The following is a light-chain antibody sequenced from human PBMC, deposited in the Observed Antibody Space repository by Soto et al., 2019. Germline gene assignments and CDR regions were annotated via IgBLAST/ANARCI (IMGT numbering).Light chain of an antibody. CDR2: TTS. J-gene: IGKJ3*01. CDR1: QSISNY. CDR3: QQSYSTPFT. Sequence: DITMTQSPSSLSPSVGDRVTITCRASQSISNYLNWYQQKPGKAPKLLIYTTSTLQSGVPSRFSGSGSGTEFTLTISSLQPEDFATYYCQQSYSTPFTFGPGTKVDIK. V-gene: IGKV1-39*01.